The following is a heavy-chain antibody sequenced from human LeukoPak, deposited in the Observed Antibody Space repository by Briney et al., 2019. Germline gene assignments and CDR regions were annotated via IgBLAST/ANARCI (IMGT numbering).Heavy chain of an antibody. D-gene: IGHD5-12*01. CDR1: GYTFTSYG. V-gene: IGHV1-18*01. CDR2: ICAYNGNT. CDR3: ARGFWLRWGELGAFDI. Sequence: ASVKVSCKASGYTFTSYGISWVRQAPGQGLEWMGWICAYNGNTNYAQKLQGRVTMTTDTSTSTAYMELRSLRSDDTAVYYCARGFWLRWGELGAFDIWGQGTMVTVSS. J-gene: IGHJ3*02.